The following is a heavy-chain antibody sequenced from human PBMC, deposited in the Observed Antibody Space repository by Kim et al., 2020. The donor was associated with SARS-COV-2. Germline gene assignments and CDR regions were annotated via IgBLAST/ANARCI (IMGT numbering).Heavy chain of an antibody. CDR1: GGTFSSYA. CDR3: ARPVGSGSYPDWFDP. J-gene: IGHJ5*02. CDR2: IIPIFGTA. V-gene: IGHV1-69*13. D-gene: IGHD3-10*01. Sequence: SVKVSCKASGGTFSSYAISWVRQAPGQGLEWMGGIIPIFGTANYAQKFQGRVTITADESTSTAYMELSSLRSEDTAVYYCARPVGSGSYPDWFDPWGQGTLVTVSS.